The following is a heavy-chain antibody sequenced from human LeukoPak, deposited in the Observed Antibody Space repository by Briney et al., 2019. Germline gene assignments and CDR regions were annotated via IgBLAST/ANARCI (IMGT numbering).Heavy chain of an antibody. V-gene: IGHV3-23*01. CDR1: GFAFSSYA. CDR2: INTDGSST. J-gene: IGHJ4*02. D-gene: IGHD6-13*01. Sequence: GGSLRLSCAASGFAFSSYAMSWVRQAPGKGLEWVSRINTDGSSTSYADSVKGRFTISRDNSKNTLYLQMNSLRAEDTAVYYCVKDQGYSSSWFDYWGQGTLVTVFS. CDR3: VKDQGYSSSWFDY.